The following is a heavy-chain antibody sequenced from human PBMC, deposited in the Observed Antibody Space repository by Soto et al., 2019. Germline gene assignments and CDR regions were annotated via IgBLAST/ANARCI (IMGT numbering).Heavy chain of an antibody. CDR1: GYTFTSYD. J-gene: IGHJ5*02. V-gene: IGHV1-8*01. CDR2: MNPNSGNT. CDR3: ARVSGGNCSSTSCYTQFDP. Sequence: VKVSCKASGYTFTSYDINWVRQATGQGLEWMGWMNPNSGNTGYAQKFQGRVTMTRNTSISTAYMELSSLRSEDTAVYYCARVSGGNCSSTSCYTQFDPWGQGTLVTVSS. D-gene: IGHD2-2*02.